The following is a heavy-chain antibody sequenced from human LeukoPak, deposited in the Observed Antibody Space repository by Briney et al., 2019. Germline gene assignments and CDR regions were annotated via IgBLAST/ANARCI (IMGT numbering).Heavy chain of an antibody. CDR3: ARGSYYYDSSGYSPGAY. V-gene: IGHV3-74*01. D-gene: IGHD3-22*01. CDR1: GFTFSSYW. J-gene: IGHJ4*02. Sequence: PGGSLRLSCAASGFTFSSYWMHWVRQAPGKGLVWVSRIKSDGSSTSCADSVKGRFTISRDNAKNTLYLQMNSLRAEDTAVYYCARGSYYYDSSGYSPGAYWGQGTLVTVSS. CDR2: IKSDGSST.